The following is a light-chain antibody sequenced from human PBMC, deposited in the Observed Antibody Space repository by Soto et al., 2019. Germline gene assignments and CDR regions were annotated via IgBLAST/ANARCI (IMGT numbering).Light chain of an antibody. Sequence: QSALTQPASVSGSTGQSITISCTGTSSDVGGYNYVSWYQQHPGKAPQLMIYEVTNRPSGVSNRFSGSKSGNTASLTISGLQAEDESDYYCSSYTSSSTYVFGTGTKLTVL. CDR2: EVT. V-gene: IGLV2-14*01. CDR1: SSDVGGYNY. J-gene: IGLJ1*01. CDR3: SSYTSSSTYV.